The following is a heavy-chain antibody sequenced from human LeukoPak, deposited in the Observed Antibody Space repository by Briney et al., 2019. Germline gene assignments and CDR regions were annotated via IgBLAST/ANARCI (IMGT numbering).Heavy chain of an antibody. CDR2: IWYDGSNK. CDR1: GFTFSSYG. J-gene: IGHJ4*02. V-gene: IGHV3-33*01. Sequence: GGSLRLSCAASGFTFSSYGMPWVRQAPGKGLEWVAVIWYDGSNKYYADSVKGRFTISRDNSKNTLYLQMNSLRAEDTAVYYCARDSVRYCSGGSCYPGYWGQGTLVTVSS. CDR3: ARDSVRYCSGGSCYPGY. D-gene: IGHD2-15*01.